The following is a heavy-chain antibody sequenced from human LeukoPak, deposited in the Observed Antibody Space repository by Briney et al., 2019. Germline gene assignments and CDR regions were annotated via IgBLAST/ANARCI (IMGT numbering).Heavy chain of an antibody. D-gene: IGHD3-22*01. V-gene: IGHV3-23*01. J-gene: IGHJ3*02. CDR3: AKDLLQTFFFDSSGYYSDAFGM. Sequence: PGGSLRLSCAASGFIFNNYVMNWVRQAPGKGLEWVSSISGSGVHTYHADSVKGRFTISRDNSKNTLSLHMNTLRAEDTAVYYCAKDLLQTFFFDSSGYYSDAFGMWGQGTMVTVSP. CDR2: ISGSGVHT. CDR1: GFIFNNYV.